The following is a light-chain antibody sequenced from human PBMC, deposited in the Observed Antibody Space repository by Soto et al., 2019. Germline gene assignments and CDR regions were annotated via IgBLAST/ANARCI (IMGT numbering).Light chain of an antibody. Sequence: ETQMTQSPSTLSASVGDRVTIACRASQSIGVWLAWYQQKPGKAPKLLIYMTSTLEGGVPSRFSGSGSGAEFTLTITSLQPDDFATYYCLRYDGYSGTFGQGTKVEIK. CDR1: QSIGVW. J-gene: IGKJ1*01. V-gene: IGKV1-5*03. CDR2: MTS. CDR3: LRYDGYSGT.